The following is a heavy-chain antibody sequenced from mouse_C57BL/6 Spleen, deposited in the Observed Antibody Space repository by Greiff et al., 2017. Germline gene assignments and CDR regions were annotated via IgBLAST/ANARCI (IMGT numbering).Heavy chain of an antibody. CDR1: GYSITSGYY. D-gene: IGHD2-4*01. CDR3: ARDPIGYDYDGFAY. V-gene: IGHV3-6*01. Sequence: DVKLQESGPGLVKPSQSLSLTCSVTGYSITSGYYWNWIRQFPGNKLEWMGYISYDGSNNYNPSLKNRISITRDTSKNQFFLKLNSVTTEDTATYYCARDPIGYDYDGFAYWGQGTLVTVSA. CDR2: ISYDGSN. J-gene: IGHJ3*01.